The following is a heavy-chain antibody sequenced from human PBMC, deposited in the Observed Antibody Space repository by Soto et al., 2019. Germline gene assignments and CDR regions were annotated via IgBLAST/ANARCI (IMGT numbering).Heavy chain of an antibody. CDR1: GMSFSGYY. CDR3: ARRLDV. Sequence: QVHLQQWGAGLLKPSETLSLTCAVYGMSFSGYYWSWIRQPPGKGLEWIGEINHSGSTNYNPSLKSRVTISVDTSKNQFSLILSSVTAADTAVYYCARRLDVWGQGTTVTVSS. V-gene: IGHV4-34*01. CDR2: INHSGST. J-gene: IGHJ6*02.